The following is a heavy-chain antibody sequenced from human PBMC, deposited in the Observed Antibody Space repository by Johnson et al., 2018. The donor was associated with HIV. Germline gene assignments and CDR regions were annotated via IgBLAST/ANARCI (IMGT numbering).Heavy chain of an antibody. D-gene: IGHD3-10*01. V-gene: IGHV3-66*03. CDR2: LYSGDIT. J-gene: IGHJ3*02. Sequence: DVQLVESGGGLIQPGGSLRLSCAASGFTVSSNYMSWVRQAPGKGLEWVSVLYSGDITYYADSVKGRFTISRDNSKNTLYLQMNSLRAEDTAVYYCARGGLWFGEADAFDIWGQGTMVTVSS. CDR3: ARGGLWFGEADAFDI. CDR1: GFTVSSNY.